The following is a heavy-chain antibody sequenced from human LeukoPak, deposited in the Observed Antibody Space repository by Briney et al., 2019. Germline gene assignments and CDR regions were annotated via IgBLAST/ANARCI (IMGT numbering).Heavy chain of an antibody. J-gene: IGHJ4*02. V-gene: IGHV4-34*01. CDR2: INHSGST. Sequence: PGGSLRLSCAASGFTFSSYWMSWVRQAPGKGLEWIGEINHSGSTNYNPSLKSRVTISVDTSKNQFSLKLSSVTAADTAVYYCARIRRLSRHYTSFRLYYFDYWGQGTLVTVSS. CDR3: ARIRRLSRHYTSFRLYYFDY. CDR1: GFTFSSYW. D-gene: IGHD2/OR15-2a*01.